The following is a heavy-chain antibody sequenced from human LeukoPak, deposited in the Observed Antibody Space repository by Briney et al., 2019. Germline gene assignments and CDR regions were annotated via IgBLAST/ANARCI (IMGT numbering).Heavy chain of an antibody. D-gene: IGHD5-18*01. CDR2: ISGSGGST. CDR1: GFTFSSYG. Sequence: PGGTLRLACAASGFTFSSYGMSWVRQAPGKGLEWVSAISGSGGSTYYADSVKGRFTISRDNAKNSLYLQMNSLRAEDTAVYYCARDWRDTYGGRNNWFDPWGQGTLVTVSS. V-gene: IGHV3-23*01. J-gene: IGHJ5*02. CDR3: ARDWRDTYGGRNNWFDP.